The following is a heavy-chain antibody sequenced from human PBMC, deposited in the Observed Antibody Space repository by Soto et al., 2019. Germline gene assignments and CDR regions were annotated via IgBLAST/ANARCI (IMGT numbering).Heavy chain of an antibody. D-gene: IGHD6-6*01. V-gene: IGHV3-23*01. Sequence: EVQLLESGGGLVQPGGSLRLSCAASGFTFSSYAMSWVRQAPGKGLEWVSAISGSGGSTYYADSVKGRFTISRDNSKNTLYLQMNSLRAEDTAVYYCATPIGDSSSAPCFRYWGQGPLVNVSA. J-gene: IGHJ4*02. CDR3: ATPIGDSSSAPCFRY. CDR2: ISGSGGST. CDR1: GFTFSSYA.